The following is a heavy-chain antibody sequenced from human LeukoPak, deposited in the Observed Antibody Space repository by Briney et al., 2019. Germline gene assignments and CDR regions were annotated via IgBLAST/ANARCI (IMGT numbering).Heavy chain of an antibody. CDR1: GLTVSSNY. CDR2: IYSGGST. J-gene: IGHJ4*02. D-gene: IGHD3-10*01. V-gene: IGHV3-53*01. CDR3: ARAMVRGVIDY. Sequence: GGSLRLSCAASGLTVSSNYMSWVRQAPGKGLEWVSVIYSGGSTYYADSVKGRFTISRDNSKNTLYLQMNSLRAEDTAVYYCARAMVRGVIDYWGQGTLVTVSS.